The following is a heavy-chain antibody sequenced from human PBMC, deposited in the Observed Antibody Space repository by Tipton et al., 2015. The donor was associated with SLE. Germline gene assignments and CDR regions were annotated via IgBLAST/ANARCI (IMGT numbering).Heavy chain of an antibody. CDR3: ARDEYRYDTTGYHLLGHFDF. J-gene: IGHJ4*02. CDR1: GGSIRGSSYY. CDR2: VYYTGNT. Sequence: TLSLTCSVSGGSIRGSSYYWGWIRQPPGKGLEWVGTVYYTGNTFYNPSLKSRVTISVGTSKNQFSLNLSSVTAADTAVYYCARDEYRYDTTGYHLLGHFDFWGQGTLVTVSS. V-gene: IGHV4-39*07. D-gene: IGHD3-22*01.